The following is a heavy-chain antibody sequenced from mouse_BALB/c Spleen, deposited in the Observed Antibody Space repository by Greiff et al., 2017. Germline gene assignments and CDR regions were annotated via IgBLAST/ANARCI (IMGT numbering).Heavy chain of an antibody. J-gene: IGHJ4*01. D-gene: IGHD2-10*01. Sequence: VHVKQSGTVLARPGASVKMSCKASGYSFTSYWMHWVKQRPGQGLEWIGAIYPGNSDTSYNQKFKGKAKLTAVTSASTAYMELSSLTNEDSAVYYCTRGTYYGNYYAMDYWGQGTSVTVSS. CDR3: TRGTYYGNYYAMDY. V-gene: IGHV1-5*01. CDR1: GYSFTSYW. CDR2: IYPGNSDT.